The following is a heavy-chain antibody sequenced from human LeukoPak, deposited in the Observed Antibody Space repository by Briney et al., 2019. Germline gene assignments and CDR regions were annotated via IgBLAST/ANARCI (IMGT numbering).Heavy chain of an antibody. Sequence: QSGGSLRLSCAASGFTFSSYAMSWVRQAPGKGLEWVSAISGSGGSTYYADSVKGRFTISRDNSKNTLYLQMNSLRAEDTAVYYCAKAPVGATTWFDYWGQGTLVTVSS. J-gene: IGHJ4*02. V-gene: IGHV3-23*01. CDR1: GFTFSSYA. CDR2: ISGSGGST. CDR3: AKAPVGATTWFDY. D-gene: IGHD1-26*01.